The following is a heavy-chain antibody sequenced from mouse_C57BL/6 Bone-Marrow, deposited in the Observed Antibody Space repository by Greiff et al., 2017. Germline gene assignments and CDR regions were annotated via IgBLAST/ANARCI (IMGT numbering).Heavy chain of an antibody. CDR1: GYTFTSYW. V-gene: IGHV1-64*01. Sequence: QVQLQQPGAELVKPGASVKLSCKASGYTFTSYWMHWVKQRPGQGLEWIGMIHPNSGSTNYNEKFKSKATLTVDKSSSTAYMQLSSLTSEDSAVYYCARSFDYFGSPFAVWGQGTLVTVSA. CDR2: IHPNSGST. CDR3: ARSFDYFGSPFAV. D-gene: IGHD1-1*01. J-gene: IGHJ3*01.